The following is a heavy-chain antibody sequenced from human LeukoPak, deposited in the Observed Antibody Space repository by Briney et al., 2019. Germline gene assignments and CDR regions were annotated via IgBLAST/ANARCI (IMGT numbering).Heavy chain of an antibody. CDR2: ISTSSSHI. CDR3: VRSYYGMDV. V-gene: IGHV3-21*01. Sequence: PGGSLRLSCAASGFTFRSYSMNWVRQGPGMGLEWVSSISTSSSHIYYADSVEGHFTTSRDNAKNSLYLQMNSLRAEDTAVYYCVRSYYGMDVWGQGTTVSVSS. J-gene: IGHJ6*02. CDR1: GFTFRSYS.